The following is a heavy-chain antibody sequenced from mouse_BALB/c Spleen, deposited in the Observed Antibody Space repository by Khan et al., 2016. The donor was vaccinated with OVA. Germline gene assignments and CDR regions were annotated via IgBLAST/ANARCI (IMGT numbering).Heavy chain of an antibody. CDR1: GYTFTDYG. CDR2: INPNTGEP. J-gene: IGHJ4*01. Sequence: QIQLVQSGPELKKPGETVKISCKASGYTFTDYGMNWVKQAPGKGLKWMGWINPNTGEPTYAEEFKGRFAFSLETSVSTAFLQINNLKNEDTATYCCARDDYYGSSYRFLDYYALYYWGQGTSVTVSS. V-gene: IGHV9-3*02. CDR3: ARDDYYGSSYRFLDYYALYY. D-gene: IGHD1-1*01.